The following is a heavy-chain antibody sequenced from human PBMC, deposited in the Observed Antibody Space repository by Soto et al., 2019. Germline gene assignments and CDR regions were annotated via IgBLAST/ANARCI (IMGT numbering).Heavy chain of an antibody. J-gene: IGHJ6*02. CDR1: GGSIPDYY. CDR3: ARHGIRSRHGLVDV. V-gene: IGHV4-59*08. CDR2: IRYDGYS. D-gene: IGHD1-26*01. Sequence: QVQLQESGPGLVKPSETLSLTCTVSGGSIPDYYCSWFRQPPGKGVAWIGSIRYDGYSVYKPSLKGRVTRSMDTSKTQSSLMLESVTVPDTAVYYCARHGIRSRHGLVDVWGQGNTVIVSS.